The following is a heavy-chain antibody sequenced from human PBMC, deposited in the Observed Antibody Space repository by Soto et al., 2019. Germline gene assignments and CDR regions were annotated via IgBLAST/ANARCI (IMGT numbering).Heavy chain of an antibody. V-gene: IGHV4-59*01. J-gene: IGHJ4*02. CDR3: ARGSWYYDSSGYLDY. D-gene: IGHD3-22*01. CDR1: GGSISSYY. Sequence: PSETLSLTCTVSGGSISSYYWSWIRQPPGKGLEWIGYIYYSGSTNYNPSLKSRVTMSLDTSKNQFSLKLSSVTAADTAVHYCARGSWYYDSSGYLDYWGRGALVTVSS. CDR2: IYYSGST.